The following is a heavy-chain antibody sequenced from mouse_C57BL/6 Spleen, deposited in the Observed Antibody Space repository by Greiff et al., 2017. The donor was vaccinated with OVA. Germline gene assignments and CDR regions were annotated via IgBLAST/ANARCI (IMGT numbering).Heavy chain of an antibody. CDR2: INPNNGGT. J-gene: IGHJ3*01. CDR1: GYTFTDYN. D-gene: IGHD2-3*01. V-gene: IGHV1-18*01. Sequence: EVQLQQSGPELVKPGASVKIPCKASGYTFTDYNMDWVKQSHGKSLEWIGDINPNNGGTIYNQKFKGKATLTVDKSSSTAYMELRSLTSEDTAVYYCARSSDEGYYVAWFAYWGQGTLVTVSA. CDR3: ARSSDEGYYVAWFAY.